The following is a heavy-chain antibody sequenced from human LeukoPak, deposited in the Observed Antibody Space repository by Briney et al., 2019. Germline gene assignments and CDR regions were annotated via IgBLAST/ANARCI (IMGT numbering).Heavy chain of an antibody. V-gene: IGHV1-8*03. J-gene: IGHJ3*02. CDR1: GYTFTSYD. Sequence: GASVKVSCKASGYTFTSYDINWVRQATGQGLEWMGWMNPNRGNTGYAQKFQGRVTITTNTTIRTPYIELSTLRSEDTGVYYCAVGGVRAAHDAFDIWGEGTMVTVCS. D-gene: IGHD2-2*01. CDR2: MNPNRGNT. CDR3: AVGGVRAAHDAFDI.